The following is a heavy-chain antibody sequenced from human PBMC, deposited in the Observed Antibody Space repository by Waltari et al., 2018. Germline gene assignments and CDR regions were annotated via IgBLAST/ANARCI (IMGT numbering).Heavy chain of an antibody. V-gene: IGHV1-69*13. CDR3: ARDGIAVAGFFSYYGMDV. Sequence: GVKKPGSSVKVSCKASGGTFSSYAISWVRQAPGQGLEWMGGIIPIFGTANYAQKFQGRVTITADESTSTAYMELSSLRSEDTAVYYCARDGIAVAGFFSYYGMDVWGQGTTVTVSS. CDR1: GGTFSSYA. J-gene: IGHJ6*02. CDR2: IIPIFGTA. D-gene: IGHD6-19*01.